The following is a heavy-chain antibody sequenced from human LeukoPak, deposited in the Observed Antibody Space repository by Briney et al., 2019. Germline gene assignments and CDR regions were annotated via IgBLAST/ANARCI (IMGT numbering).Heavy chain of an antibody. J-gene: IGHJ4*02. V-gene: IGHV3-72*01. D-gene: IGHD1-26*01. CDR2: TRIKTNSYTT. Sequence: GGSLRLSCAASGFTFSDHYMDWVRQAPGKGLEWVGRTRIKTNSYTTEYAASVKGRFTISRDDSKNSLFLQMNSLKTEDTAVYYCARGWLSGSLDYWGQGTLVTVSS. CDR1: GFTFSDHY. CDR3: ARGWLSGSLDY.